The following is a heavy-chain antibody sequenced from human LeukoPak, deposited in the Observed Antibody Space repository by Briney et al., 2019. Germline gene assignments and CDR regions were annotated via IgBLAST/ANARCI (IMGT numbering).Heavy chain of an antibody. CDR1: GGSISSYY. CDR3: ARFKISVAGLDAFDI. V-gene: IGHV4-59*01. Sequence: PSETLSLTCTDSGGSISSYYWSWIRQPPGKGLEWIGYIYYSGSTNYNPSLKSRVTISVDTSKNQFSLKLSSVTAADTAVYYCARFKISVAGLDAFDIWGQGTMVTVSS. CDR2: IYYSGST. J-gene: IGHJ3*02. D-gene: IGHD6-19*01.